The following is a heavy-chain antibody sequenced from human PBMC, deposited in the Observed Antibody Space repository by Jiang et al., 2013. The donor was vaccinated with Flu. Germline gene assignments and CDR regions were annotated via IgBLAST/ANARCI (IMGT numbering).Heavy chain of an antibody. V-gene: IGHV2-5*02. CDR1: GFSLNTRETA. CDR3: AHRLGGYFDY. D-gene: IGHD2-15*01. CDR2: NFWDDEK. Sequence: KPTQTLTLTCTFSGFSLNTRETAVGWIRQPHGKALEWLAVNFWDDEKHYSPSLSGRLTILKDTSKNQVVLIVTNMDPADTATYYCAHRLGGYFDYWGQGILVTVSS. J-gene: IGHJ4*02.